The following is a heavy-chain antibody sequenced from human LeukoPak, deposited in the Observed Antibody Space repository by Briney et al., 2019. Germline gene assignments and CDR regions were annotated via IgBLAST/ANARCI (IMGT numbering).Heavy chain of an antibody. CDR1: GFTFSSYA. CDR2: ISYDGSNK. CDR3: AREYSSSWSPLDY. V-gene: IGHV3-30-3*01. D-gene: IGHD6-13*01. J-gene: IGHJ4*02. Sequence: GGSLRLSCAASGFTFSSYATHWVRQAPGKGLEWVAVISYDGSNKYYADSVKGRFTISRDNSKNTLYLQMNSLRAEDTVVYYCAREYSSSWSPLDYWGQGTLVTVSS.